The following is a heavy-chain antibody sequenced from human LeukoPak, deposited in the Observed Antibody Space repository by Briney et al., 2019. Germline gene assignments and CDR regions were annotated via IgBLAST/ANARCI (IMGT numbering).Heavy chain of an antibody. CDR2: ISGSGSTT. D-gene: IGHD2-15*01. CDR1: AFTFSSYG. CDR3: ARPRLEYCSGGSCFDAFDI. Sequence: GGSLRLSCAASAFTFSSYGMHWVRQAPGKGLEWVSAISGSGSTTYYADSVKGRFTISRDNSKNTLFLQMNSLTAEDTAIYSCARPRLEYCSGGSCFDAFDIWGQGTMVTVSS. V-gene: IGHV3-23*01. J-gene: IGHJ3*02.